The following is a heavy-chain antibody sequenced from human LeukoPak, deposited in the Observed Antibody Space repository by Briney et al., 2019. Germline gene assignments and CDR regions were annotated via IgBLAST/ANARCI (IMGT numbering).Heavy chain of an antibody. Sequence: TSETLSLTCTVSGGSISSYYWSWIRQPPGKGLEWIGYIYYSGSTNYNPSLKSRVTISVDTSKIQFSLKLSSVTAADTAVYYWARTSYGDYGATNWFDPWGQGTLVTVSS. CDR3: ARTSYGDYGATNWFDP. J-gene: IGHJ5*02. CDR2: IYYSGST. D-gene: IGHD4-17*01. CDR1: GGSISSYY. V-gene: IGHV4-59*01.